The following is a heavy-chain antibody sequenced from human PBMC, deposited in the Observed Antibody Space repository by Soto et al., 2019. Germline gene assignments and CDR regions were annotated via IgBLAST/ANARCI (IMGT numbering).Heavy chain of an antibody. CDR3: ARTYYDILTGYPLFDY. CDR2: IYWDDDK. Sequence: QITLKESGPTLVKPTQTLTLTCTFSGFSLSTSGVGVGWIRQPPGKALEWLALIYWDDDKRYSPSLKSRLTITKDTSKNQVVLTMTNMDPVDTATYYCARTYYDILTGYPLFDYWGQGTLVTVSS. V-gene: IGHV2-5*02. D-gene: IGHD3-9*01. J-gene: IGHJ4*02. CDR1: GFSLSTSGVG.